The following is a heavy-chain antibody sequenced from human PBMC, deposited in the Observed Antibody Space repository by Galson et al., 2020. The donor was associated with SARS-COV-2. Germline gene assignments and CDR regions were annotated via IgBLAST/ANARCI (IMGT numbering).Heavy chain of an antibody. CDR1: GLSLSTIGMS. J-gene: IGHJ6*02. CDR2: IDWADDK. CDR3: ARISTVTTGHYYFGMDV. V-gene: IGHV2-70*11. Sequence: GPTLVIPTQTLTLTCTFSGLSLSTIGMSVRWIRQPPGKALEWLARIDWADDKHYRTSLKTRLTVSKDTSKNQVVPTMTNMYPVDTATYYCARISTVTTGHYYFGMDVWGRVTTFTVS. D-gene: IGHD4-17*01.